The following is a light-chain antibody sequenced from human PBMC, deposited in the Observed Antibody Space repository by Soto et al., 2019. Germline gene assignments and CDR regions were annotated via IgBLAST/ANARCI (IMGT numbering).Light chain of an antibody. CDR3: ISYTSSSTLV. J-gene: IGLJ1*01. CDR2: EVS. V-gene: IGLV2-14*01. Sequence: QSVLTQPASVSGSPGQSITISCTGTSSDVGGYNYVSWYQQYPGKAPKLMIYEVSNRPSGVSNRFSGSKSGNTASLTISGLHAEDEADYYCISYTSSSTLVFGTGTKVTVL. CDR1: SSDVGGYNY.